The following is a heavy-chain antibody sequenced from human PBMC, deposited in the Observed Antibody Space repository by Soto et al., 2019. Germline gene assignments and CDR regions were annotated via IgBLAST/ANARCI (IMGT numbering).Heavy chain of an antibody. J-gene: IGHJ5*02. V-gene: IGHV3-23*01. CDR1: GFTFSSYA. Sequence: GGSLRLSCAASGFTFSSYAMSWVRQAPGKGLEWVSAISGSGGSTYYADSVKGRFTISRDNSKNTLYLQMNSLRAEDTAVYYCAKAWYDFWSGYLNWFDPGGQGTLVTVSA. CDR2: ISGSGGST. CDR3: AKAWYDFWSGYLNWFDP. D-gene: IGHD3-3*01.